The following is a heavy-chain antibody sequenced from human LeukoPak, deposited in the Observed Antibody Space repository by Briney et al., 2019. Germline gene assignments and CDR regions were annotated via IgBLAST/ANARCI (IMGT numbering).Heavy chain of an antibody. D-gene: IGHD1-26*01. J-gene: IGHJ6*02. V-gene: IGHV4-30-4*01. CDR3: ARVLATPNDYYYYYGMDV. Sequence: PSQTLSLTCTVSGGSISSGDYYWSWIRQPPGKGVEWIGYIYYSGSTYYNPSLKSRVTISVDTSKNQFSLKLSSVTAADTAVYYCARVLATPNDYYYYYGMDVWGQGTTVTVSS. CDR1: GGSISSGDYY. CDR2: IYYSGST.